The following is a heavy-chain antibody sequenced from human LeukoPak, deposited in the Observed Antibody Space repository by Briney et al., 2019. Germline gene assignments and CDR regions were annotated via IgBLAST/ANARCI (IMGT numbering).Heavy chain of an antibody. CDR1: GYSFTSYW. J-gene: IGHJ6*02. Sequence: GESLQISCKGSGYSFTSYWIGWVRQMPEKGLEWMGIIYPGDSDTRYSPSFQGQVTISADKSISTAYLQWSSLKASDTAMYYCARVIAAGGTVYYGMDVWGQGTTVTVSS. D-gene: IGHD6-13*01. V-gene: IGHV5-51*01. CDR3: ARVIAAGGTVYYGMDV. CDR2: IYPGDSDT.